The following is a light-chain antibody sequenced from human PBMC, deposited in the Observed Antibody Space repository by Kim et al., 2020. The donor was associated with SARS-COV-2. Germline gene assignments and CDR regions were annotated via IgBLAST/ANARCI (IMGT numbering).Light chain of an antibody. CDR2: LGS. J-gene: IGKJ1*01. Sequence: DIVMTQSPLPLPVTPGEPASISCRSSQSLLHSNGYNYLDWYLQKPGQSPQLLLYLGSSRASGVPDRFSGSGSGTDFTLKISRVEAEDVGVYFCMQALQTWTFGQGTKVDIK. V-gene: IGKV2-28*01. CDR3: MQALQTWT. CDR1: QSLLHSNGYNY.